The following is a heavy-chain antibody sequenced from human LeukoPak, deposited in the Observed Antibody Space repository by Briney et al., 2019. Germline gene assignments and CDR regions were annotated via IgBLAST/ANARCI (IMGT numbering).Heavy chain of an antibody. CDR1: GYTFTSYG. D-gene: IGHD1-26*01. Sequence: GASVKVSCKASGYTFTSYGISWVRQAPGQGLEWMGWISGDNGNTNYARKLQGRVTMTTDTSTSTAYMELRSLRYDDTAVYYCARDRYGVRSGSCDYWGQGTLVTVSS. CDR2: ISGDNGNT. J-gene: IGHJ4*02. V-gene: IGHV1-18*01. CDR3: ARDRYGVRSGSCDY.